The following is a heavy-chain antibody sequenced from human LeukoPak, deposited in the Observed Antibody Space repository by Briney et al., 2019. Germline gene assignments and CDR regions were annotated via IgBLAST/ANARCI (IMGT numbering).Heavy chain of an antibody. J-gene: IGHJ5*02. V-gene: IGHV3-7*05. D-gene: IGHD5-24*01. CDR3: ARASDPWLQLT. CDR2: IKQDGSEK. CDR1: GFTFSNYW. Sequence: GGSLSLSCAASGFTFSNYWMIWVRQAPGKGLEWVANIKQDGSEKRYADPVRGRFTVSRDNAHTSLYLQMSSLRAEDTALYFCARASDPWLQLTWGQGTLVTVSS.